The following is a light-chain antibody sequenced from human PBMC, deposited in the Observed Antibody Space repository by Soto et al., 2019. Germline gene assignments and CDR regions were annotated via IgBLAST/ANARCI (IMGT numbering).Light chain of an antibody. CDR1: QGIRND. CDR3: LQHNSYSTPLT. Sequence: DIQMTQSPSSPPASVGDRVTTTLLAIQGIRNDLGWYQQKPGKAPKCLIYAASSLQSGVPSRFSGSGSGTEFTLTISSLQPEDFATYYCLQHNSYSTPLTFGGGTKVDIK. CDR2: AAS. J-gene: IGKJ4*01. V-gene: IGKV1-17*01.